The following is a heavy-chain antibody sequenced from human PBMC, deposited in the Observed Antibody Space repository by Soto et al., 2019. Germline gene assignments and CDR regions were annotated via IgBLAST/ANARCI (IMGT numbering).Heavy chain of an antibody. V-gene: IGHV4-4*02. CDR2: IYHSGST. CDR1: GGSISSSNW. Sequence: SETLSLTCAVSGGSISSSNWWSWVRQPPGKGLEWIGEIYHSGSTNYNPSLKSRVTISVDKSKNQFSLKLSSVTAADTAVYYCASARGRMLKLLRFGASIGFDPWGQGTLATVS. CDR3: ASARGRMLKLLRFGASIGFDP. J-gene: IGHJ5*02. D-gene: IGHD3-10*01.